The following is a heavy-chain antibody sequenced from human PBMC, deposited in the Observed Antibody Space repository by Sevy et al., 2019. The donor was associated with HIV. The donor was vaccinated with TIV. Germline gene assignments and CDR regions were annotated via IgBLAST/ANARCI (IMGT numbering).Heavy chain of an antibody. CDR1: GVTFSHYS. Sequence: WGSLRLSCAASGVTFSHYSRHWIRQAPGKGLEWVAAISFNGASRNYADSVSGRFTISGDDSKNTVYLHMRGLRSEDTAVYFCAKDHAVNTASVVFDSWGQGTLVTVSS. D-gene: IGHD2-2*02. V-gene: IGHV3-30*18. J-gene: IGHJ4*02. CDR2: ISFNGASR. CDR3: AKDHAVNTASVVFDS.